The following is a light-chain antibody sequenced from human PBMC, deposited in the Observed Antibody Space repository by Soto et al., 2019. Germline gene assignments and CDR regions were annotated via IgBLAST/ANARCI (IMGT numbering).Light chain of an antibody. CDR1: RSVSSN. J-gene: IGKJ1*01. Sequence: IVMTQSPATLSVSPGETATLSCKASRSVSSNLAWYQQIPGQAPRLLIYGASTRATGIASRFSGSGSGTELTLTISSLQSEDFAVYYCQQYNSWPRTFGQGTKVDIK. V-gene: IGKV3-15*01. CDR3: QQYNSWPRT. CDR2: GAS.